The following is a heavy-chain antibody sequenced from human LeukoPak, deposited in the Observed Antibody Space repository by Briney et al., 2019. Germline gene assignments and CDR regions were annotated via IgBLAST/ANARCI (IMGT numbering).Heavy chain of an antibody. CDR3: ARDRRDYYDSSGYIFPPTAPDY. V-gene: IGHV1-2*02. D-gene: IGHD3-22*01. J-gene: IGHJ4*02. CDR2: INPNSGGT. CDR1: GYTFTGYY. Sequence: ASVKVSCKASGYTFTGYYMHWVRQAPGQGLEWMGWINPNSGGTNYAQKVQGRVTMTRDTSISTAYMELSRLRSDDTAVYYCARDRRDYYDSSGYIFPPTAPDYWGQGTLVTVSS.